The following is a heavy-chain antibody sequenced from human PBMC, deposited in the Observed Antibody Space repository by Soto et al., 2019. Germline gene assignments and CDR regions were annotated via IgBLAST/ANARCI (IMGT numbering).Heavy chain of an antibody. J-gene: IGHJ3*02. Sequence: ASVKVSCKASGYTFTGYYMHWVRQAPGQGLEWMGWINPNSGGTNYAQKFQGWVTMTRDTSISTAYMELSRLRSDDTAVYYCARDRAYCGGDCSPDAFDIWGQGTRVTVSS. CDR2: INPNSGGT. V-gene: IGHV1-2*04. CDR3: ARDRAYCGGDCSPDAFDI. CDR1: GYTFTGYY. D-gene: IGHD2-21*01.